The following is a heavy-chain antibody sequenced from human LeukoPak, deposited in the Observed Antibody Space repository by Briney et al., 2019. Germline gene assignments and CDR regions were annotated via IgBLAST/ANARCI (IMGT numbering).Heavy chain of an antibody. V-gene: IGHV3-21*06. CDR3: ARALWSGPVYYGMDV. CDR1: GFTFSRYW. CDR2: ISSTSSYI. Sequence: GGSLRLSCAASGFTFSRYWMHWVRQVPGKGLEWVSSISSTSSYIYYADSVKGRFTISRDNAKNSLYLQMNSLRAEDTAVYYCARALWSGPVYYGMDVWGQGTTVTVSS. D-gene: IGHD3-10*01. J-gene: IGHJ6*02.